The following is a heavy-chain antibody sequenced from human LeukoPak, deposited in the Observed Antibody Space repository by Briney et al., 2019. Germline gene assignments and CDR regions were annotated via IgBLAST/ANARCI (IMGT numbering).Heavy chain of an antibody. V-gene: IGHV5-51*01. CDR2: IYPDDSDT. J-gene: IGHJ4*02. CDR1: GYSFTTYW. D-gene: IGHD3-22*01. CDR3: ARRDYISAYGQDILDY. Sequence: GESLKISCKGSGYSFTTYWIGWVRQMPGKGLEWMGIIYPDDSDTRYSPSFQGQVTISADKSISTAYLQWSSLKASDTAMYYCARRDYISAYGQDILDYRGQGTLVTVPS.